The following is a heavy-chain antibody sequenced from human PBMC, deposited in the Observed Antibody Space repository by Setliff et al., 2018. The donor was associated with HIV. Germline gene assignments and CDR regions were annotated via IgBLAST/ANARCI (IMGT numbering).Heavy chain of an antibody. V-gene: IGHV4-34*01. Sequence: SETLSLTCAVSGGSSSGYYWSWIRQPPGKGLEWLGDVRHTGSTNYSPSLGSRATISVDTSKNQFSLELTSVTAADTAVYYCASSLPYYLSSGYTYWGQGTLVTVSS. CDR3: ASSLPYYLSSGYTY. CDR2: VRHTGST. D-gene: IGHD3-16*01. CDR1: GGSSSGYY. J-gene: IGHJ1*01.